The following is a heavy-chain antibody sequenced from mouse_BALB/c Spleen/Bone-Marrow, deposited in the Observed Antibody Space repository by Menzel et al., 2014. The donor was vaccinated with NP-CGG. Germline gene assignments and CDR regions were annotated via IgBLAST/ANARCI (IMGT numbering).Heavy chain of an antibody. Sequence: EVHLVESGGGLVKPGGSLKLSCAASGFALSSYDMSWVRQTPEKRLEWVAYISSGGGSTYYSDTVKGRFTISRDNAKNTLYLQMSSLKSEDTAMYYCARQILRGFAYWGQGTLVTVPA. CDR2: ISSGGGST. D-gene: IGHD1-1*01. V-gene: IGHV5-12-1*01. CDR3: ARQILRGFAY. J-gene: IGHJ3*01. CDR1: GFALSSYD.